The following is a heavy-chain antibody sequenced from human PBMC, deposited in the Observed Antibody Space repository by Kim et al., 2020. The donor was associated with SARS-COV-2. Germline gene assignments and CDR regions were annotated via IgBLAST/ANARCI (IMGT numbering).Heavy chain of an antibody. J-gene: IGHJ6*02. V-gene: IGHV1-2*02. D-gene: IGHD2-2*01. CDR2: INPNSGGT. Sequence: ASVKVSCKASGYTFTGYYMHWVRQAPGQGLEWMGWINPNSGGTNYAQKFQGRVTMTRDTSISTAYMELSRLRSDDTAVYYCAKEKGEYQLGSSGMDVWGQGTTVTVSS. CDR3: AKEKGEYQLGSSGMDV. CDR1: GYTFTGYY.